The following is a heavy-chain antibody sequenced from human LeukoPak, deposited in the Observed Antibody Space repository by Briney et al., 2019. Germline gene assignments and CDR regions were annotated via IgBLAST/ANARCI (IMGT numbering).Heavy chain of an antibody. J-gene: IGHJ6*02. CDR3: ARVLPGFRIAAAPYYGMDV. CDR2: ISAYNGNT. Sequence: ASVKVSCKASGYTFTSYGISWVRQAPGQGLEWMGWISAYNGNTNYAQKLQGRVTMTTDTSTSTAYMELRSLRSDDTAVYYCARVLPGFRIAAAPYYGMDVWGQGTTVTVSS. D-gene: IGHD6-13*01. V-gene: IGHV1-18*01. CDR1: GYTFTSYG.